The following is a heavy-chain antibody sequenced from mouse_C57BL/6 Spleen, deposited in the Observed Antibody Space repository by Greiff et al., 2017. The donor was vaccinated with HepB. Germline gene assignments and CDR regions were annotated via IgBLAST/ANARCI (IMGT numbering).Heavy chain of an antibody. Sequence: EVKLVESGEGLVKPGGSLKLSCAASGFTFSSYAMSWVRQTPEKRLEWVAYISSGGDYIYYADTVKGRFTISRTNARNNLYLQMSSLKSEDTAMYYCTREDLLCLRQEGNYYAMDDWGQGTSVTVSS. J-gene: IGHJ4*01. CDR1: GFTFSSYA. CDR2: ISSGGDYI. CDR3: TREDLLCLRQEGNYYAMDD. D-gene: IGHD2-2*01. V-gene: IGHV5-9-1*02.